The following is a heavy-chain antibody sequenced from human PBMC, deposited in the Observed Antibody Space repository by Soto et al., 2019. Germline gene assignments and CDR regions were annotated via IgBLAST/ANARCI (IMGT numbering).Heavy chain of an antibody. CDR2: IYPGDSDI. V-gene: IGHV5-51*01. CDR3: ARLTDCSNGVCYRFDY. CDR1: GYNFGYNW. J-gene: IGHJ4*02. Sequence: GESLKISCRGSGYNFGYNWIGWVRQMPEKGLELMGMIYPGDSDIRYSPSFQGQVTISAGKSISTAYLQWSGLKASDTAIYYCARLTDCSNGVCYRFDYWGQGTLVTVSS. D-gene: IGHD2-8*01.